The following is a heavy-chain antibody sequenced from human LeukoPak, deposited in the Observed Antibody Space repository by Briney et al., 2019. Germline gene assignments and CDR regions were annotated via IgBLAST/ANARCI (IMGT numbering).Heavy chain of an antibody. CDR3: ARGRATHDYYDSSGYYYKVVY. CDR2: IYHSGST. CDR1: GGSISSGGYS. Sequence: PSETLSLTCAVSGGSISSGGYSWSWIRQPPGKGLEWIGYIYHSGSTYYNPSLKSRVTISVDRSKDQFSLKLSSVTAEDTAVYYCARGRATHDYYDSSGYYYKVVYWGQGTLVTVSS. V-gene: IGHV4-30-2*01. J-gene: IGHJ4*02. D-gene: IGHD3-22*01.